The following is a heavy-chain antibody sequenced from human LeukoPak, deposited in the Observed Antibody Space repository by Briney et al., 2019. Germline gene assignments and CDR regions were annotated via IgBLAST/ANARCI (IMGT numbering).Heavy chain of an antibody. CDR3: AALDAFDI. CDR1: GYTFTGHS. V-gene: IGHV1-2*02. Sequence: ASVKVSCKASGYTFTGHSMYWVRQAPGQGLEWMGWVKPNSGGTNYAQKFQGRVTMTRDTSISTAYMELSRLRSDDTAVYYCAALDAFDIWGQGTMVTVSS. J-gene: IGHJ3*02. CDR2: VKPNSGGT.